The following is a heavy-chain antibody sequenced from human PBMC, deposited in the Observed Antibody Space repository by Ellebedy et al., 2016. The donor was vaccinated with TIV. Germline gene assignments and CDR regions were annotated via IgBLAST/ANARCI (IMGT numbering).Heavy chain of an antibody. Sequence: GESLKISCVGSGFNFNRYGMHWVRQAPGKGLEWVTYIFDDGRNKYYADSVKGRFTVSRDRSNNILYLHMKSLRPEDTAVYYCAKDLSTYNSGDPFDQWGQGSLVTVSS. CDR1: GFNFNRYG. J-gene: IGHJ4*02. V-gene: IGHV3-30*02. CDR3: AKDLSTYNSGDPFDQ. D-gene: IGHD2-21*02. CDR2: IFDDGRNK.